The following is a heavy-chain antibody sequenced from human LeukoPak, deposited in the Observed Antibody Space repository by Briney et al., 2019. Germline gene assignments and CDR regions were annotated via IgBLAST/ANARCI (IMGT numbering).Heavy chain of an antibody. J-gene: IGHJ4*02. CDR3: ARGEAPSQQLVPEYYFDY. D-gene: IGHD6-13*01. Sequence: SVKVSCKASGGTFSSYAISWVRQAPGQGLEWMGGIIPIFGTANYARKFQGRVTITADESTSTAYMELSSLRSEDTAVYYCARGEAPSQQLVPEYYFDYWGQGTLVTVSS. V-gene: IGHV1-69*13. CDR2: IIPIFGTA. CDR1: GGTFSSYA.